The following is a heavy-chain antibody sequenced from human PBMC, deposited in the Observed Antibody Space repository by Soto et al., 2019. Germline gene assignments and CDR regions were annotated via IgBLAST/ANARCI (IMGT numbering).Heavy chain of an antibody. D-gene: IGHD3-9*01. J-gene: IGHJ3*02. CDR2: INPNSGAT. V-gene: IGHV1-2*02. CDR1: GYTFIGYY. CDR3: ARDSYYDTLTGYSRNAFDI. Sequence: ASVKVSCKASGYTFIGYYMHWVLQAPGQGLGWMGWINPNSGATNYAQKFQGRVTMTRDTSISTAYMELSRLRSDDTAVYYCARDSYYDTLTGYSRNAFDIWGQGTMVTVSS.